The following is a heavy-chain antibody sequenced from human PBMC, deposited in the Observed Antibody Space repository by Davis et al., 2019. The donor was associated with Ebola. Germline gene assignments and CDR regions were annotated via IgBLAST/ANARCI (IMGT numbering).Heavy chain of an antibody. CDR3: ARDHKGSLDN. CDR2: IFNSGTA. CDR1: GGPISGYQ. Sequence: MPSDPLSPPFTVLGGPISGYQWAWIRQPPGKGLDYVGHIFNSGTASYNSAPKSRVTISLHKTSNQFSLKLNSVTAADTAIYFCARDHKGSLDNWGQGTLVTVSS. V-gene: IGHV4-59*01. D-gene: IGHD3-22*01. J-gene: IGHJ4*02.